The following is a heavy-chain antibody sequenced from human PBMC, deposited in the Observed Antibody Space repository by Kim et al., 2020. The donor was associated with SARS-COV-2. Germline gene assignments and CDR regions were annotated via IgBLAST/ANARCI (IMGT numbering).Heavy chain of an antibody. CDR1: GFIFHTYA. J-gene: IGHJ4*02. CDR2: ISSNGFDT. Sequence: GGSLRLSCAASGFIFHTYAMHWARQTPGKGLEYVSAISSNGFDTYYADSVRGRFTISRDNSKNTLFLHMGSLRPEDMGVYYCAREGRHCSGTACYVFDYWGQGTLVTVSS. V-gene: IGHV3-64*02. CDR3: AREGRHCSGTACYVFDY. D-gene: IGHD2-2*01.